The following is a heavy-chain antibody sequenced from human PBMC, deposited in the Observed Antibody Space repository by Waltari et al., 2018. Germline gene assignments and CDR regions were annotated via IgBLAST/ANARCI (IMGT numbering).Heavy chain of an antibody. V-gene: IGHV4-34*01. CDR1: GGSFSGYY. CDR2: INHSGST. D-gene: IGHD1-7*01. Sequence: QVQLQQWGAGLLKPSETLSLTCAVYGGSFSGYYWSWIRQPPGKGLEWIGEINHSGSTNYNPSLKSRVTISVDTSKNQFSLKLSSVTAADTAVYYCARGGRRTRHFDLWGRGTLVTVSS. J-gene: IGHJ2*01. CDR3: ARGGRRTRHFDL.